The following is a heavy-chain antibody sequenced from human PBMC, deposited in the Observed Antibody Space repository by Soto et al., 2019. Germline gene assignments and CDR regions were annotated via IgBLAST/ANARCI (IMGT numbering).Heavy chain of an antibody. Sequence: PSETLSLTCAVYGGSFSGYYWSWIRQPPGKGLEWIGEINHSGSTNYNPSLKSRVTISVDTSKNQFSLKLSSVTAADTAVYYCACGPRMNYFDYWGQGTLVTVSS. J-gene: IGHJ4*02. CDR1: GGSFSGYY. CDR3: ACGPRMNYFDY. V-gene: IGHV4-34*09. CDR2: INHSGST.